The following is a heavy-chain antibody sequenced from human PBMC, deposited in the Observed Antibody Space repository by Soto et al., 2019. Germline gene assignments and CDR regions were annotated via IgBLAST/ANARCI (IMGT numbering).Heavy chain of an antibody. CDR2: INAGNGNT. CDR3: AREGSDIVGNNWFVP. V-gene: IGHV1-3*01. CDR1: GYTFTIYS. J-gene: IGHJ5*02. Sequence: GPSVKVSCKASGYTFTIYSMHWVRQAPGQRLEWMGWINAGNGNTKYSQKLQGRVTITRDTSTSTAYMELSSLRSDDTAVYYCAREGSDIVGNNWFVPWGQGTLVTV. D-gene: IGHD2-15*01.